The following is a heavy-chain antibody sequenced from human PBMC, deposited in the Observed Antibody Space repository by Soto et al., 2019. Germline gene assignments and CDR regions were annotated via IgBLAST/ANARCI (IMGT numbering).Heavy chain of an antibody. D-gene: IGHD1-1*01. CDR1: GFTFSSYA. J-gene: IGHJ4*02. CDR2: ISSNGGST. V-gene: IGHV3-64D*08. Sequence: PGGSLRLSCSASGFTFSSYAMHWVRQAPGKGLEYVSAISSNGGSTYYADSVKGRFTISRDNSKNTLYLQMSSLRGEDTAVYYCAKDGNWNPTQLFDYWGQGTLVTVSS. CDR3: AKDGNWNPTQLFDY.